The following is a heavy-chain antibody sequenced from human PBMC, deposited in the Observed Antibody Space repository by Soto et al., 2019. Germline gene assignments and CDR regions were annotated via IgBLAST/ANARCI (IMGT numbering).Heavy chain of an antibody. CDR3: ARVWGGAFDI. J-gene: IGHJ3*02. Sequence: SETLSLTCTVSGDSISSCDYYWSWIRQPPGKGLEWIGCIYYSGNTYYNPSLKRRFSISVDTSKNQFSLQLSSVTVADTAVYYCARVWGGAFDIWGQGTMVTVSS. CDR2: IYYSGNT. D-gene: IGHD3-10*01. V-gene: IGHV4-30-4*01. CDR1: GDSISSCDYY.